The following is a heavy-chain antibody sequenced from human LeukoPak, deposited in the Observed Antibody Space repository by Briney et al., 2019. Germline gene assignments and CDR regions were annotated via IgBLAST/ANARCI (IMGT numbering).Heavy chain of an antibody. J-gene: IGHJ3*01. Sequence: QPGGSLRLSCAASGFTFSSYSMNWVRQAPGKGLEWVSYIRSSSSTIYYADSVKGRFTISRDNAKNSLYLQMNSLRAEDTAVYYCARGLALIWFGEPILDAFDFWGQGTMVTVSS. CDR3: ARGLALIWFGEPILDAFDF. CDR1: GFTFSSYS. V-gene: IGHV3-48*01. D-gene: IGHD3-10*01. CDR2: IRSSSSTI.